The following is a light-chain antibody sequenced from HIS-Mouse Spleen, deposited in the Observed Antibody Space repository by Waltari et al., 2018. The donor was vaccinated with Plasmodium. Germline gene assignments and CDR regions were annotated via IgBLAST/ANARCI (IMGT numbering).Light chain of an antibody. CDR1: RSAVGIYNL. V-gene: IGLV2-23*03. CDR2: EGS. J-gene: IGLJ3*02. CDR3: CSYAGSSTFV. Sequence: QSALTQPASVSGSPGQSLTLSCTGTRSAVGIYNLVPWYQQHPGKAPKLMIYEGSKRPSGVSNRFSGSKSGNTASLTISGLQAEDEADYYCCSYAGSSTFVFGGGTKLTVL.